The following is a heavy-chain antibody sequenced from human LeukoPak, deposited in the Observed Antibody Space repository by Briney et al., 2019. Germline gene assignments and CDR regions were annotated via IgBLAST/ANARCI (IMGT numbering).Heavy chain of an antibody. CDR1: GGSISSSSYY. CDR2: IYYSGST. Sequence: SETLSLTCTVSGGSISSSSYYWGWIRQPPGKGLEWIGSIYYSGSTYFNPSLKSRVTISVDTSKNQFSLKLSSVTAADTAVYYCARSVSYYYDSSGYPFDYWGQGTLVTVSS. V-gene: IGHV4-39*07. D-gene: IGHD3-22*01. CDR3: ARSVSYYYDSSGYPFDY. J-gene: IGHJ4*02.